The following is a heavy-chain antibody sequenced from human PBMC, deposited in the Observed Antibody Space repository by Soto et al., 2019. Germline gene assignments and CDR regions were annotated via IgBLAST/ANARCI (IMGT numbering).Heavy chain of an antibody. D-gene: IGHD2-15*01. CDR2: IWYDGSNK. CDR1: GFTFSSYG. V-gene: IGHV3-33*01. Sequence: GGSLRLSCAASGFTFSSYGMHWVRQAPGKGLEWVAVIWYDGSNKYYADSVKGRFTISRDNSKNTLYLQMNSLRAEDTAVYYCARDEVVVAARAYYYYYYGMDVWGQGTTVTVSS. CDR3: ARDEVVVAARAYYYYYYGMDV. J-gene: IGHJ6*02.